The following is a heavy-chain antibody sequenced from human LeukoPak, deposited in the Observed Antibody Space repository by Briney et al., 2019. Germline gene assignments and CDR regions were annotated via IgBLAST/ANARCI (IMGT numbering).Heavy chain of an antibody. CDR1: GGSISSGDYY. Sequence: SETLSLTCTVSGGSISSGDYYWSWIRQPPGKGLEWIGYIYYSGSTYYNPSLKSRVTISVDTSKNQFSLKLNSVTAADTAVYYCARLVRYCSTNSCYPFDFWGQGTLVTVSS. CDR2: IYYSGST. V-gene: IGHV4-30-4*01. D-gene: IGHD2-2*01. J-gene: IGHJ4*02. CDR3: ARLVRYCSTNSCYPFDF.